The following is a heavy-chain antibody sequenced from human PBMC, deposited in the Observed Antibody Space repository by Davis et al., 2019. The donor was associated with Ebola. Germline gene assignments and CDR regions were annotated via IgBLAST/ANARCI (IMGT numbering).Heavy chain of an antibody. CDR2: ISGSGGST. CDR3: AKSWVAAEYFQH. V-gene: IGHV3-23*01. CDR1: GFTFSSYA. D-gene: IGHD1-26*01. J-gene: IGHJ1*01. Sequence: PGGSLRLSCAASGFTFSSYAMSWARQAPGKGLEWVSAISGSGGSTYYADSVKGRFTISRDNSKNTLYLQMNSLRAEDTAVYYCAKSWVAAEYFQHWGQGTLVTVSS.